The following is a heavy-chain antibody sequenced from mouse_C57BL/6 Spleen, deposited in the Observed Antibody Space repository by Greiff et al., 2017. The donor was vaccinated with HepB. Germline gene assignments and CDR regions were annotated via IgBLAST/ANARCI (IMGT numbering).Heavy chain of an antibody. J-gene: IGHJ1*03. CDR1: GFTFSSYA. Sequence: EVKLMESGGGLVKPGGSLKLSCAASGFTFSSYAMSWVRQTPEKRLEWVATISDGGSYTYYPDNVKGRFTISRDNAKNNLYLQMSHLKSEDTAMYYCAREKNYYSNYGYFDVWGTGTTVTVSS. CDR2: ISDGGSYT. V-gene: IGHV5-4*01. D-gene: IGHD2-5*01. CDR3: AREKNYYSNYGYFDV.